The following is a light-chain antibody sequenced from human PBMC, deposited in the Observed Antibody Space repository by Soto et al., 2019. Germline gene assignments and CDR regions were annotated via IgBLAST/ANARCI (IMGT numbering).Light chain of an antibody. CDR1: SSNIGSNN. CDR2: RSD. Sequence: QSALTQSPSASGTPGQRVTIACSGSSSNIGSNNVNWYRHLPGTAPKLLIFRSDQRPSGVPDRFSGSKSGTSASLAISGLQSGDEADYYCAAWDDSRYGVVFGGGTKLTVL. J-gene: IGLJ2*01. V-gene: IGLV1-44*01. CDR3: AAWDDSRYGVV.